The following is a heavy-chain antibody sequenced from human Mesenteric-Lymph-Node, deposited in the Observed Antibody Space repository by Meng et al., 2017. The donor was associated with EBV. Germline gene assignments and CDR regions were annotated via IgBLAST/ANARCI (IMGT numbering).Heavy chain of an antibody. CDR3: ARGLGGSRNYYFDY. V-gene: IGHV4-4*02. CDR1: GGSITSGDW. D-gene: IGHD3-16*01. CDR2: VSHRGSS. Sequence: VHLEASGPGPGEPLGARSRTCTISGGSITSGDWWSWVRQTPGKGLEWIGQVSHRGSSSYNPSLKSRATISVDNSNNQFSLRLTSVTAADTAVYYCARGLGGSRNYYFDYWGQGTLVTVSS. J-gene: IGHJ4*02.